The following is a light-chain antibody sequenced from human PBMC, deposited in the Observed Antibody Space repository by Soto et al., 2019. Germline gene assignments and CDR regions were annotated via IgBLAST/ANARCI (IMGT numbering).Light chain of an antibody. J-gene: IGKJ5*01. V-gene: IGKV3-11*01. CDR2: DAS. Sequence: EIVLTQSPGTLSLSPGERGALSCRASQSVSSYLAWYQQKPGQAPRLLIYDASNRATGIPARFSGSGSGTDFTLTISSLEPEDFAVYDCQQRSNWPPITFGQGTRREIK. CDR3: QQRSNWPPIT. CDR1: QSVSSY.